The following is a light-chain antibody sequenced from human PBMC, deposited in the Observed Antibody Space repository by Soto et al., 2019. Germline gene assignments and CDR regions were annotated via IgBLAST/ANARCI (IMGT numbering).Light chain of an antibody. V-gene: IGKV3-15*01. CDR3: QQYNTWPWT. CDR1: QSVSSN. J-gene: IGKJ1*01. CDR2: GAS. Sequence: EIVMTQSPATLSVSPGERATLSCRASQSVSSNLAWYQQKPGQAPRLLIYGASTRATGIPARFSGSGSGTEFTLTIGSLQSEDFAVYYCQQYNTWPWTFGQGTKVEIQ.